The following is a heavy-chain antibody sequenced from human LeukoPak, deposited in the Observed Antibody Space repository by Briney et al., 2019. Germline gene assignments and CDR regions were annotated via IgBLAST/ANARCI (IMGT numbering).Heavy chain of an antibody. J-gene: IGHJ4*02. CDR2: VNHSGST. V-gene: IGHV4-34*01. CDR1: AGSFSVYY. Sequence: SETMSLTCAVDAGSFSVYYWSWIRQPPGKGLEWIGEVNHSGSTNYNPSLKSRVTISVDTSKNQFSLKLSSVTAADTAVYYCLRGRSHYDILTGYYLDYWGQGTLVTVSS. CDR3: LRGRSHYDILTGYYLDY. D-gene: IGHD3-9*01.